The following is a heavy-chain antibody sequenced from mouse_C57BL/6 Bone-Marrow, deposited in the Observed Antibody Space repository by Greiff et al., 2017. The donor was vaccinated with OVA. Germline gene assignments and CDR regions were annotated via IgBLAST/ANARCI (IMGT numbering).Heavy chain of an antibody. CDR2: ISSGSSTI. CDR3: ARPGDYYGSSYVPWFAY. D-gene: IGHD1-1*01. Sequence: EVHLVESGGGLVKPGGSLKLSCAASGFTFSDYGMHWVRQAPEKGLEWVAYISSGSSTIYYADTVKGRFTISRDNAKNTLFLQMTSLRSEDTAMYYCARPGDYYGSSYVPWFAYWGQGTLVTVSA. J-gene: IGHJ3*01. V-gene: IGHV5-17*01. CDR1: GFTFSDYG.